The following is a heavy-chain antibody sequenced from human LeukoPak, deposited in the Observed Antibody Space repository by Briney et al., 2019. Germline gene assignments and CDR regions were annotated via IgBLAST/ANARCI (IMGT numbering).Heavy chain of an antibody. D-gene: IGHD3-3*01. CDR3: AKEDRDDFWSGYYGV. J-gene: IGHJ4*02. Sequence: GGSLRLSCAASGFTFSSYSMNWVRQAPGKGLEWVSSISSSSSYIYYADSVKGRFTISRDNAKNSLYLQMNSLRAEDTAVYYCAKEDRDDFWSGYYGVWGQGTLVTVSS. CDR2: ISSSSSYI. V-gene: IGHV3-21*04. CDR1: GFTFSSYS.